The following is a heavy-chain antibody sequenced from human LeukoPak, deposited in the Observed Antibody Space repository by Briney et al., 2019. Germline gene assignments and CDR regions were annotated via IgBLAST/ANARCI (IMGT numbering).Heavy chain of an antibody. Sequence: PGGSLRLSCAASGFKFDDFGMAWVRQGPGKGLEWVSGINWNGGSTGYADSVAGRFTISRDNAKKSLSLQMDSLRVEDTAFYYCTRVRSPGWYFAGADFWGQGTLVTVSS. J-gene: IGHJ4*02. CDR3: TRVRSPGWYFAGADF. D-gene: IGHD6-19*01. CDR2: INWNGGST. CDR1: GFKFDDFG. V-gene: IGHV3-20*04.